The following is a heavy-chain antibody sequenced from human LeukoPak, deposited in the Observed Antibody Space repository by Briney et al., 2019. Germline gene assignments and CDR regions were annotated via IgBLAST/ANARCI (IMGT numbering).Heavy chain of an antibody. J-gene: IGHJ4*02. CDR3: ARGGRQLWLLY. V-gene: IGHV4-34*01. CDR1: GGSFSGYY. Sequence: SETLSLTCAVYGGSFSGYYWSWIRQPPGKGLEWIGEINHSGSTNYNPSLKSRVTISVDTSKNQFSLKLSSVSAADTVVYYCARGGRQLWLLYWGQGTLVTVSS. D-gene: IGHD5-18*01. CDR2: INHSGST.